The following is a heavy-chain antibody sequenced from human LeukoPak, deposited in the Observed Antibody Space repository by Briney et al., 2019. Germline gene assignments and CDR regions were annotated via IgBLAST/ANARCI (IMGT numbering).Heavy chain of an antibody. CDR3: ARDIRDGYNWGADY. Sequence: GGSLRPSCAASGFTVSSNYMSWVRQAPGKGLEWVSVIYSGGSTYYADSVKGRFTISRDNSKNTLYLQMNSLRAEDTAVYYCARDIRDGYNWGADYWGQGTLVTVSS. CDR1: GFTVSSNY. V-gene: IGHV3-66*01. J-gene: IGHJ4*02. D-gene: IGHD5-24*01. CDR2: IYSGGST.